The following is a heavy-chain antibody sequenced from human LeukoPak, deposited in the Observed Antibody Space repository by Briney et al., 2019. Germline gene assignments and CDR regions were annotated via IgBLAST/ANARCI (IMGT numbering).Heavy chain of an antibody. Sequence: GGSLRLSCAASGFTFSSYEMNWFRQAPGKGLEWLSYISSSSSYIYYVDSVKGRFTISRDNAKNSLYLQMNSLRAEDTAVYYCARDGSYSSSWYFDYWGQGTLVTVSS. J-gene: IGHJ4*02. D-gene: IGHD6-13*01. CDR2: ISSSSSYI. V-gene: IGHV3-21*05. CDR1: GFTFSSYE. CDR3: ARDGSYSSSWYFDY.